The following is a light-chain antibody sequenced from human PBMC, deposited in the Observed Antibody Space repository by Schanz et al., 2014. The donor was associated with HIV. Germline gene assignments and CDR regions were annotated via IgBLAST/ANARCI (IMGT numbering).Light chain of an antibody. CDR2: GDF. J-gene: IGLJ3*02. CDR3: AAWGDSLDGWV. CDR1: RSNIGRNT. V-gene: IGLV1-44*01. Sequence: QSVLTQPPSASGTPGQRVTISCSGSRSNIGRNTVNWYQQLPRTAPKLLIYGDFDRPSGVPDRFSGSKSGTSASLVITGLQAEDEADYYCAAWGDSLDGWVFGGGTKVTVL.